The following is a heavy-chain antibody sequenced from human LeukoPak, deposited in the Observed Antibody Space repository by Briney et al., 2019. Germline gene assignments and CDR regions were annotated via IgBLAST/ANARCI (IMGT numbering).Heavy chain of an antibody. D-gene: IGHD3-22*01. CDR1: GGSYSGYY. J-gene: IGHJ4*02. CDR3: AREGAGNYYDSSGYYPTGGYDY. V-gene: IGHV4-34*01. CDR2: INHSGST. Sequence: SETLSLTCAVYGGSYSGYYWSWIRQPPGKGLEGIGEINHSGSTNYTPSLKSRVTISVDTSKNQFSLKLSSVTAADTAVYYCAREGAGNYYDSSGYYPTGGYDYWGQGTLVTVSS.